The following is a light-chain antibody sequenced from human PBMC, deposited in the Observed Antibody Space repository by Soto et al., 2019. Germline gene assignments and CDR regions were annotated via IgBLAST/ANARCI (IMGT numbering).Light chain of an antibody. CDR3: QQYIGWPRT. CDR2: GAS. Sequence: EIVMTQSPATLSVSPGERATLSCSASQSVTSNLAWYQQKPGQAPRLLIYGASTRATGIPARFSGSGSGTEFTLTISSLQSEDFVLYYCQQYIGWPRTFGQGTKVEIK. CDR1: QSVTSN. J-gene: IGKJ1*01. V-gene: IGKV3-15*01.